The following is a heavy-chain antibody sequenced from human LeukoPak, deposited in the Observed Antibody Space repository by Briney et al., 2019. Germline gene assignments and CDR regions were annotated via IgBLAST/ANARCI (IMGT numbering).Heavy chain of an antibody. V-gene: IGHV3-48*04. Sequence: GGSLRLSCAASGFTFSSYSMNWVRQAPGKGLEWVSYISSSGSTIYYADSVKGRFTISRDNAKNSLYLQMNSLRAEDTAVYYCARTEYGSGSYYCNYWGQGTLVTVSS. D-gene: IGHD3-10*01. CDR3: ARTEYGSGSYYCNY. CDR1: GFTFSSYS. J-gene: IGHJ4*02. CDR2: ISSSGSTI.